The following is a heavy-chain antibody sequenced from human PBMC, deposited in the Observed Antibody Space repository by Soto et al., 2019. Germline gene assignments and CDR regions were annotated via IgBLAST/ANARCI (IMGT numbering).Heavy chain of an antibody. D-gene: IGHD1-26*01. CDR2: ISAYNGDT. Sequence: QVQLVQSGAEVKNPGASVRVSCKASGYTFTDYGVSWVRQAPGQGLEWMGWISAYNGDTNYAQKFQGRVTLTTDTSTSPAYMELGSLRSDDTAIYYCARDRRGSTSMFDYWGQGTLVTVSS. CDR1: GYTFTDYG. J-gene: IGHJ4*02. V-gene: IGHV1-18*04. CDR3: ARDRRGSTSMFDY.